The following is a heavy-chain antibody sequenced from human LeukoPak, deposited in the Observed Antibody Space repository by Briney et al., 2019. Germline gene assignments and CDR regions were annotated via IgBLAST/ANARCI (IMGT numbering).Heavy chain of an antibody. CDR1: GFTFSNAW. CDR3: TTQLPGYYYHYMDV. V-gene: IGHV3-15*01. D-gene: IGHD6-6*01. CDR2: IKSKTDGGTT. Sequence: GGSLRLSCAASGFTFSNAWMSWVRQAPGKGLEWVGRIKSKTDGGTTDYAAPVKGRFTISRDDSKNTLYLQMNSLKTEDTAVYYCTTQLPGYYYHYMDVWGKGTTVTVSS. J-gene: IGHJ6*03.